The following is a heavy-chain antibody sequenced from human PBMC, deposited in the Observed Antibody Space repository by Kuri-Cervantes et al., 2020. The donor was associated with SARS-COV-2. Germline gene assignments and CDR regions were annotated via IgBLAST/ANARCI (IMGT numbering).Heavy chain of an antibody. V-gene: IGHV4-59*01. CDR3: ARENWNYFDY. Sequence: ESLKLSCTVSGGSISSYYWSWIRQPPGKGLEWIGYIYYSGSTNYNPSLKSRVTISVDTSKNQFSLKLSSVTAADTAVYYCARENWNYFDYWGQGTLVTVSS. J-gene: IGHJ4*02. CDR2: IYYSGST. CDR1: GGSISSYY. D-gene: IGHD1-1*01.